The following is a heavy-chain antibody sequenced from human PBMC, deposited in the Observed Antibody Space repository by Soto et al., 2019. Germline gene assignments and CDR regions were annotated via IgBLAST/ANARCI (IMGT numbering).Heavy chain of an antibody. V-gene: IGHV5-10-1*01. J-gene: IGHJ6*02. Sequence: PGESLKISCKGSGYSFTSYWISWVRQMPGKGLEWMGRIDPSDSYTNYSPSFQGHVTISADKSISTAYLQWSSLKASDTAMYYCAMFLNTDHYYYGMDVWGQGTTVTVSS. CDR2: IDPSDSYT. CDR3: AMFLNTDHYYYGMDV. D-gene: IGHD4-4*01. CDR1: GYSFTSYW.